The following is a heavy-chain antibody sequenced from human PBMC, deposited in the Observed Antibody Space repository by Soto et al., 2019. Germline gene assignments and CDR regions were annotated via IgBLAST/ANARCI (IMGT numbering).Heavy chain of an antibody. CDR1: GFTFSTYS. Sequence: VQLVESGGGLVKPGGSLRLSCAASGFTFSTYSMNWVRQAPGKGLEWVSSISSNSSDIDYVDSVKGRFTISRDNAKNSLYLQMNSLRAEDTAVYYCAGVKAHHYYYYYYAMDVWGQGSTVTVSS. CDR3: AGVKAHHYYYYYYAMDV. V-gene: IGHV3-21*01. CDR2: ISSNSSDI. J-gene: IGHJ6*02.